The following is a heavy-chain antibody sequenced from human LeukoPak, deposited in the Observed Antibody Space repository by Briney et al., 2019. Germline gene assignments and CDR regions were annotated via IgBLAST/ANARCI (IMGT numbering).Heavy chain of an antibody. CDR3: AKDVGGSSFFDY. J-gene: IGHJ4*02. Sequence: PGGSLRLSCADSGFTISNHAMAWVRRAPGKGLEWVSTNSSDGRNTHFADSVNGRFTISRDTSKTTLYLQMNSLTAEDTALYYCAKDVGGSSFFDYWGQGTLVTVSP. V-gene: IGHV3-23*01. CDR2: NSSDGRNT. D-gene: IGHD1-26*01. CDR1: GFTISNHA.